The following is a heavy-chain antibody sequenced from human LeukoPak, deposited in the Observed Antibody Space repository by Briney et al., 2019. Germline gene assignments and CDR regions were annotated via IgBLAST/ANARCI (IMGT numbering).Heavy chain of an antibody. J-gene: IGHJ4*02. Sequence: ASVKVSCKASGYTFTSYGISWVRQAPGQGLEWMGWISAYNGNTNYAQKLQGRVTMTTDTSTSTAYMELSSLRSEDTAVYYCARDHNWNFSPFFDYWGQGTLVTVSS. V-gene: IGHV1-18*01. D-gene: IGHD1-7*01. CDR2: ISAYNGNT. CDR1: GYTFTSYG. CDR3: ARDHNWNFSPFFDY.